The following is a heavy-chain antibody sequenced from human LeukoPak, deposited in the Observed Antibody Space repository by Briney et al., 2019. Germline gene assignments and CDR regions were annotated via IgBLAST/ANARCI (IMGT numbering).Heavy chain of an antibody. J-gene: IGHJ5*02. D-gene: IGHD3-3*01. CDR1: GFTLSSYA. CDR3: AKLFWAGNNWFDP. CDR2: ISGSGGST. Sequence: GGSLRLSCAASGFTLSSYAMSCVRQAPGKGLECVSAISGSGGSTYYADSVKGRFTISRDNSKNTLYLQMNSLRAEDTAVYYCAKLFWAGNNWFDPWGQGTLVTVSS. V-gene: IGHV3-23*01.